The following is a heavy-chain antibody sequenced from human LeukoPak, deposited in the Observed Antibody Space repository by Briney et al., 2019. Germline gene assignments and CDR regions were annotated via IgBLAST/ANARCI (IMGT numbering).Heavy chain of an antibody. Sequence: SVKVSCKASGGTFSSYAISWVRQAPGQGLEWMGGIIPIFGTANYAQKFQGRVTITADESTSTAYMELSSLRSEDTAVYYCAREKKAYCGGGCYSFDYWGQGTLVTVSS. CDR3: AREKKAYCGGGCYSFDY. J-gene: IGHJ4*02. D-gene: IGHD2-21*01. CDR1: GGTFSSYA. CDR2: IIPIFGTA. V-gene: IGHV1-69*13.